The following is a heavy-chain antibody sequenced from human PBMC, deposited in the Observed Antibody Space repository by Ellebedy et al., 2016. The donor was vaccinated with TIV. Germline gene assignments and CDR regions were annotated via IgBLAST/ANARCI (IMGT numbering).Heavy chain of an antibody. D-gene: IGHD6-25*01. Sequence: GESLKISXAASGFTVSSNYMSWVRQAPGKGLEWVSVIYSGGSTYYADSVKGRFTISRDNSKNTLYLQMNSLRAEDTAVYYCARRKGAALGGYGMDVWGQGTTVTVSS. CDR3: ARRKGAALGGYGMDV. V-gene: IGHV3-53*01. CDR1: GFTVSSNY. CDR2: IYSGGST. J-gene: IGHJ6*02.